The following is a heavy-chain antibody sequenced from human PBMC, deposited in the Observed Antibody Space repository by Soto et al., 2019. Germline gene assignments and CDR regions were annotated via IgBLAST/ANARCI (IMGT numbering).Heavy chain of an antibody. D-gene: IGHD5-18*01. Sequence: SETLSLTCTVSGGSISSYYWSWIRLPPGKGLEWIGYISHSGSTYYNPSLKSRVIISVDTSKNQFSLSLTSVTAADTAVYYCAREYTYGSNFFDCWGQGALVTVSS. V-gene: IGHV4-59*06. CDR1: GGSISSYY. J-gene: IGHJ4*02. CDR2: ISHSGST. CDR3: AREYTYGSNFFDC.